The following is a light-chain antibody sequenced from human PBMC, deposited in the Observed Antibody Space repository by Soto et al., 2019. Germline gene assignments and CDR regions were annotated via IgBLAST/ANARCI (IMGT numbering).Light chain of an antibody. CDR3: QQFNSLPST. Sequence: AIQLTQSPSSLSASVGDRVTITCRASQGISSALARYQQKPGKAPKLLIYDASSLESGVPSRFSGSGSGTDFTLTISSLQPEDFATYYCQQFNSLPSTFGQGTKVEIK. CDR2: DAS. V-gene: IGKV1-13*02. CDR1: QGISSA. J-gene: IGKJ1*01.